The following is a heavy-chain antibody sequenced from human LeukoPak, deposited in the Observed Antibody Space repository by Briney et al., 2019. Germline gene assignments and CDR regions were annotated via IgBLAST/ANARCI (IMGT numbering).Heavy chain of an antibody. V-gene: IGHV3-74*01. CDR1: GFTFSSSW. Sequence: GGSLRLSCAASGFTFSSSWMHWVRQAPGKGLVWVSRINSDGSSTSYADSVKGRFTISRDNAKNTLYLQMNSLRAEDTAVYYCARDPQRGVRGVTPGTDYWGQGTLVTVSS. D-gene: IGHD3-10*01. CDR2: INSDGSST. CDR3: ARDPQRGVRGVTPGTDY. J-gene: IGHJ4*02.